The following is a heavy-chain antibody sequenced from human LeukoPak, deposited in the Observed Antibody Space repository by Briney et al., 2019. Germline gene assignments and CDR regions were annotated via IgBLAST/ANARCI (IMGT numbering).Heavy chain of an antibody. Sequence: ASVKVSCKASGGTFSGYAISWVRQAPGQGLEWMGGIIPIFGTANYAQKFQGRVTITADKSTSTAYMELSSLRSEDTAVYYCAIPRSFHFDYWGQGTLVTVSS. J-gene: IGHJ4*02. D-gene: IGHD3-10*01. CDR3: AIPRSFHFDY. CDR1: GGTFSGYA. CDR2: IIPIFGTA. V-gene: IGHV1-69*06.